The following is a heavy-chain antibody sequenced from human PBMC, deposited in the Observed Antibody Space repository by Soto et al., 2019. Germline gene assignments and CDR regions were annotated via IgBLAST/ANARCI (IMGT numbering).Heavy chain of an antibody. D-gene: IGHD3-10*01. CDR3: VRNWRYYGGDYYYGMDA. J-gene: IGHJ6*02. CDR1: GFSLNTGGVG. CDR2: IYWDDDE. V-gene: IGHV2-5*02. Sequence: ITLKESGPTLVKPTQTLTLTCTFSGFSLNTGGVGVGWVRQPRGKALEWLALIYWDDDERYRPSLRSRLNITKDAIKNQVVLTMTNMDPEDTSTYYCVRNWRYYGGDYYYGMDARGQGTTVTVSS.